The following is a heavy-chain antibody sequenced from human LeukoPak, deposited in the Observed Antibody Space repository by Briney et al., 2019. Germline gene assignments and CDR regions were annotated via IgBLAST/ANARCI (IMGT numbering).Heavy chain of an antibody. CDR3: ARGMTTVTH. CDR2: IYYSGIT. J-gene: IGHJ4*02. D-gene: IGHD4-11*01. V-gene: IGHV4-59*08. CDR1: GASINSYY. Sequence: PSETLSLTCTVSGASINSYYWSWIRQPPGKGLEWLGYIYYSGITNYNPSLKSRVNISVDTSRNQFSLKLSSVTAADTAVYYCARGMTTVTHWGQGTLVTVSS.